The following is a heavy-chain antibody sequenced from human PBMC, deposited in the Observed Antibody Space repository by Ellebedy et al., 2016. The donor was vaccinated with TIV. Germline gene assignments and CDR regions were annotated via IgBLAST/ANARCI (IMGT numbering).Heavy chain of an antibody. CDR1: GYNFNNFW. D-gene: IGHD2-21*02. Sequence: GESLKISCEGSGYNFNNFWIGWVRQMPGKGLEWMGIMYPDDSITTYSPSFQGQITMSVDKPIRTAYLQWSSLKASDTAMYYCARFTSDYSGDWFGRAFDHWGQGTLVIVSS. CDR3: ARFTSDYSGDWFGRAFDH. CDR2: MYPDDSIT. V-gene: IGHV5-51*01. J-gene: IGHJ4*02.